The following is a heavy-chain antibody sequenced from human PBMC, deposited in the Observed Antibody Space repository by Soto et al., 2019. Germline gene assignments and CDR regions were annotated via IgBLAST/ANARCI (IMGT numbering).Heavy chain of an antibody. J-gene: IGHJ5*02. CDR2: IIPIFGTA. Sequence: QVQLVQSGAEVKKPGSSVKVSCKASGGTFSSYAISWVRQAPGQGLEWMGGIIPIFGTANYAQKFQGRVTITADESTSTAYMELSSLRSEDTAVYYCARRLTIGELGDRHPGGWFYPWGQGTLVTVSS. CDR1: GGTFSSYA. D-gene: IGHD3-10*01. V-gene: IGHV1-69*01. CDR3: ARRLTIGELGDRHPGGWFYP.